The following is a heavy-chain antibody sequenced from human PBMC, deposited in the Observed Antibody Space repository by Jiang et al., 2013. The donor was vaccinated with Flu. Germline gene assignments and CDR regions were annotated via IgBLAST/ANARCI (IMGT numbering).Heavy chain of an antibody. J-gene: IGHJ5*02. CDR2: TYYRSKWYN. CDR3: ARDSGEPSYYYGSGSRNWFDP. D-gene: IGHD3-10*01. Sequence: GRTYYRSKWYNDYAVSVKSRITINPDTSKNQFSLQLNSVTPEDTAVYYCARDSGEPSYYYGSGSRNWFDPWGQGTLVTVSS. V-gene: IGHV6-1*01.